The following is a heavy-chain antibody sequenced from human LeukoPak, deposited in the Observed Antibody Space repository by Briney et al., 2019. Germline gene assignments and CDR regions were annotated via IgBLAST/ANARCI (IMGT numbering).Heavy chain of an antibody. Sequence: QTGGSLRLSCAASGSNVSNNYMNWVRQAPGKGLEWVSVIFSSGPTYYADSVKGRFTISRDTSKNALYLQMNSLRAEDTAVYYCAISGLGFGEFRGLDYWGQGTLVTVSS. V-gene: IGHV3-53*01. J-gene: IGHJ4*02. D-gene: IGHD3-10*01. CDR1: GSNVSNNY. CDR3: AISGLGFGEFRGLDY. CDR2: IFSSGPT.